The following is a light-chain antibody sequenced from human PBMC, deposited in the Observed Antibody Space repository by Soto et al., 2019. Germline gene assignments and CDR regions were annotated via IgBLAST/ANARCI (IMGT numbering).Light chain of an antibody. CDR3: QSYDRSLSGRV. Sequence: QSVLTQPPSVSGAPGQRVTISCTGSSSNIGAGYFVHWYQQLPGTAPKLIIFADNNRPSGVPDRFSGSKSGNSASLAITGLQAEDEADYYCQSYDRSLSGRVFGGGTQLTVL. J-gene: IGLJ3*02. CDR1: SSNIGAGYF. CDR2: ADN. V-gene: IGLV1-40*01.